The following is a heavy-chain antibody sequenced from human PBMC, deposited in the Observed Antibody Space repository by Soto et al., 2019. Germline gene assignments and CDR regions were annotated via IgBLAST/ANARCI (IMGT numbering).Heavy chain of an antibody. D-gene: IGHD2-2*01. CDR3: ARGYCSSTSCPGGYYYYGMDV. J-gene: IGHJ6*02. CDR2: ISSSSSTI. Sequence: EVQLVESGGGLVQPGGSLRLSCAASGFTFSSYSMNWVRQAPGKGLEWVSYISSSSSTIYYEDSVKGRFTISRDNAKNSLYLQMNSLRDEDTAVYYCARGYCSSTSCPGGYYYYGMDVWGQGTTVTVSS. V-gene: IGHV3-48*02. CDR1: GFTFSSYS.